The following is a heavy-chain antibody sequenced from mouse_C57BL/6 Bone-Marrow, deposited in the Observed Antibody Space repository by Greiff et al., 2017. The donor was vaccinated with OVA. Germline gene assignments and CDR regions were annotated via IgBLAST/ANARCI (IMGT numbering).Heavy chain of an antibody. Sequence: VKLVESGPGLVQPSQSLSITCTVSGFSLTSYGVHWVRQSPGKGLEWLGVIWSGGSTDYNAAFISRLSISKDNSKSQVFFKMNSLQADDTAIYYCASPFYGSPYWYFDVWGTGTTVTVSS. D-gene: IGHD1-1*01. V-gene: IGHV2-2*01. J-gene: IGHJ1*03. CDR3: ASPFYGSPYWYFDV. CDR1: GFSLTSYG. CDR2: IWSGGST.